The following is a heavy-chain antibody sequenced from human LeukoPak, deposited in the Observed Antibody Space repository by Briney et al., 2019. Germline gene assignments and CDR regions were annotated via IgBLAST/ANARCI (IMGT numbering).Heavy chain of an antibody. CDR2: INPNSGGT. Sequence: ASVKVSCKASGYTFTGYYMHWVRQAPGQGLEWMGWINPNSGGTNYAQKFQGRVTMTRDTSISTAYMELSRLRSDDTAVYYCARTYSRSFPPFAVAGTEYLQHWGQGNLVTVSS. V-gene: IGHV1-2*02. D-gene: IGHD6-19*01. J-gene: IGHJ1*01. CDR1: GYTFTGYY. CDR3: ARTYSRSFPPFAVAGTEYLQH.